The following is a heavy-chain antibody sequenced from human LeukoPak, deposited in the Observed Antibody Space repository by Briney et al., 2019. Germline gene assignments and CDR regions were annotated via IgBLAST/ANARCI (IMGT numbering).Heavy chain of an antibody. Sequence: SETLSLTCTVSGGSISSYYWSWIRQPPGKGLVWIGYIYYSGSTNYNPSLKSRVTISVDTSKNQFSLKLSSVTAADTAVYYCARLGYCSSTSCFYPYYGMDVWGQGTTVTVSS. V-gene: IGHV4-59*08. CDR1: GGSISSYY. D-gene: IGHD2-2*01. CDR3: ARLGYCSSTSCFYPYYGMDV. CDR2: IYYSGST. J-gene: IGHJ6*02.